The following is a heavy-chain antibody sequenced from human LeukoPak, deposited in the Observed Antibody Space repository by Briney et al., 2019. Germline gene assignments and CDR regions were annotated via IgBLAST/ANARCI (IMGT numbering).Heavy chain of an antibody. D-gene: IGHD6-19*01. CDR3: ARLYSSGWSRYYYYYMGV. Sequence: GDSLKISCKGSGYSFTSYWIGWVRQMPGKGLEGMGIIYPGDSDTRYSQSFQGQVTISADKSISTAYLQCSSLKASDTAMYYCARLYSSGWSRYYYYYMGVWGKGTTVTVSS. J-gene: IGHJ6*03. CDR2: IYPGDSDT. V-gene: IGHV5-51*01. CDR1: GYSFTSYW.